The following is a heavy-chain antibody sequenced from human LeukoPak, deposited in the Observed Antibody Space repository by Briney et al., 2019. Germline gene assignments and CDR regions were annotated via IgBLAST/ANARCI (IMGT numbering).Heavy chain of an antibody. Sequence: ASVKVSCKVSGYTLTELSMHWVRQAPGKGLEWMGGFDPEDGETIYAQKFQGRVTMTEDTSTDTAYMELSSLRSEDTAVYYCATGYYYDSSGYYSNWVHWGQGTLVTVSS. D-gene: IGHD3-22*01. CDR1: GYTLTELS. V-gene: IGHV1-24*01. J-gene: IGHJ4*02. CDR2: FDPEDGET. CDR3: ATGYYYDSSGYYSNWVH.